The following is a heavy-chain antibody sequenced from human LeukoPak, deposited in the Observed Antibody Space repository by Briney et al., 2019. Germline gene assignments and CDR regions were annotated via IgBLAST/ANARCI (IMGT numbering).Heavy chain of an antibody. CDR2: IKVDGSRE. J-gene: IGHJ4*02. V-gene: IGHV3-7*01. D-gene: IGHD5-24*01. CDR1: GFTFTNYW. CDR3: ARDGIDGYIDY. Sequence: GGSLRLSCAASGFTFTNYWLSWVRQAPRKGLEWVANIKVDGSREYYVDSVKGRFTISRDNAKNSLYLQMNSPRAEDTAVYYCARDGIDGYIDYWGQGTRVTVSS.